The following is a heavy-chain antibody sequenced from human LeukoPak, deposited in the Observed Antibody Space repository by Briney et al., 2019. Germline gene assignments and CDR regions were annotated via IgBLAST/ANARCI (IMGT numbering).Heavy chain of an antibody. Sequence: ASVKVSCKASGYTFTSYDINWVRQATGQGLEWMGWMNPNSGNTGYAQKFQGRVTMTRNTSISTAYMELSSLRSEDTAVYYCARHGQTTVTTGYYYGMDVWGQGTTVTVSS. D-gene: IGHD4-17*01. J-gene: IGHJ6*02. V-gene: IGHV1-8*01. CDR2: MNPNSGNT. CDR1: GYTFTSYD. CDR3: ARHGQTTVTTGYYYGMDV.